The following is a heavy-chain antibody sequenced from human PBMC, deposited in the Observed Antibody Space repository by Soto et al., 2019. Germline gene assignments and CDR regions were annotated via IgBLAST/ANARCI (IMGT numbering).Heavy chain of an antibody. CDR2: ISGRGGST. CDR3: EKTGRTVTATTDLDY. CDR1: AFTVSSYA. V-gene: IGHV3-23*01. D-gene: IGHD4-17*01. J-gene: IGHJ4*02. Sequence: WDPRLSCAASAFTVSSYAMAWISQARGKGMECVSAISGRGGSTYYAVFLKGRFNISRDNSKITLYMQMNSLRAEDTAVYYWEKTGRTVTATTDLDYWGQGTLVTVSS.